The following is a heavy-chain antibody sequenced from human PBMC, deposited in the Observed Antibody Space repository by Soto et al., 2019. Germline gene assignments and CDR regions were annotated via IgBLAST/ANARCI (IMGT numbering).Heavy chain of an antibody. Sequence: EVQLLESGGGLVQPGGSLRLSCAASGFTFSSYAMSWVRQAPGKGLEWVSAISGSGGSTYYADSVKGRFTISRDNSKNTLYLQMNSLRAEDTAVYYCAKEAILNYGDYDLYHPGLDYWGQGTLVTVSS. CDR1: GFTFSSYA. J-gene: IGHJ4*02. V-gene: IGHV3-23*01. CDR2: ISGSGGST. D-gene: IGHD4-17*01. CDR3: AKEAILNYGDYDLYHPGLDY.